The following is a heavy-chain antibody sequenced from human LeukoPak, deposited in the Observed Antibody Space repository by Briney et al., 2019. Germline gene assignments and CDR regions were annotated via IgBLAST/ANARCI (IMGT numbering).Heavy chain of an antibody. J-gene: IGHJ4*02. D-gene: IGHD3-3*01. CDR1: DGSSSGYY. CDR3: ARGLASGYPPIPFDY. Sequence: SETLSLTCAVYDGSSSGYYWTWIRQPPGKGLEWIGEIIDTGSTKYNSSLKSRVTISVDTSKNQFSLSLDSVTAADTAVYYCARGLASGYPPIPFDYWGRGTLVTVSS. CDR2: IIDTGST. V-gene: IGHV4-34*12.